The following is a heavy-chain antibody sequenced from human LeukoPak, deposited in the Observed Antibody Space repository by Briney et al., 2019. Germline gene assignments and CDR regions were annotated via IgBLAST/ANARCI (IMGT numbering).Heavy chain of an antibody. D-gene: IGHD3-3*01. CDR3: ASKVGNFWSGYFDY. V-gene: IGHV1-69*06. CDR1: GGTFSSYA. CDR2: IIPIFGTA. Sequence: GASVKVSCKASGGTFSSYAISWVRQAPGQGLEWMGGIIPIFGTANYAQKFQGRVTITADKSTSTANMELSSLRSEDTAVYYCASKVGNFWSGYFDYWGQGTLVTVSS. J-gene: IGHJ4*02.